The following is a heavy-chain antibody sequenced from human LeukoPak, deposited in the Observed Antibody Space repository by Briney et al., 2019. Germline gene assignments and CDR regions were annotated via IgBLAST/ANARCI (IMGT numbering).Heavy chain of an antibody. CDR2: IYSGGST. J-gene: IGHJ6*02. CDR1: GFTVNNNY. D-gene: IGHD2-15*01. Sequence: PGGSLRLSCAASGFTVNNNYMSWVRQAPGKGLECVSVIYSGGSTKYADSVKGRFTISRHNSENTLYLQLSSLRAEDTAVYYCAKVVSGGGSYVMDVWGQGTTVTVSS. CDR3: AKVVSGGGSYVMDV. V-gene: IGHV3-53*04.